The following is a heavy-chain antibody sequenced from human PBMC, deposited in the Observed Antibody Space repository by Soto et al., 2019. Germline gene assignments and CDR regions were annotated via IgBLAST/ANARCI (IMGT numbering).Heavy chain of an antibody. CDR3: ARRVAVAGTVMARLYYFDY. J-gene: IGHJ4*02. CDR1: GGSISSSSYY. CDR2: IYYSGST. D-gene: IGHD6-19*01. V-gene: IGHV4-39*01. Sequence: SETLSLTCTVSGGSISSSSYYWGWIRQPPGKGLEWIGSIYYSGSTYYNPSLKSRVTISVDTSKNQFSLKLSSVTAADTAVYYCARRVAVAGTVMARLYYFDYWGQGTLVTVSS.